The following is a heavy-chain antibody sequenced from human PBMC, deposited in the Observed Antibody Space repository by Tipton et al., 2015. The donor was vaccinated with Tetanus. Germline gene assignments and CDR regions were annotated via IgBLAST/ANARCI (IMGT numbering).Heavy chain of an antibody. CDR2: IKQDGSET. Sequence: WIRQAPGKGLEWVANIKQDGSETHYVDSVKGRFTISRDNAKNSLYLQMNSLRPEDTAVYYCARSGFYGSGLKYYYGMDVWGQGTTVTVSS. D-gene: IGHD3-10*01. V-gene: IGHV3-7*01. J-gene: IGHJ6*02. CDR3: ARSGFYGSGLKYYYGMDV.